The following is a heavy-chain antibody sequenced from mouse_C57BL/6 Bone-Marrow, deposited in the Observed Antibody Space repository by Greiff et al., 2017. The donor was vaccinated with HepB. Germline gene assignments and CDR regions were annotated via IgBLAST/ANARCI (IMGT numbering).Heavy chain of an antibody. CDR1: GFSLTSYG. CDR3: ARPDYYGSSYAFAD. V-gene: IGHV2-6*03. CDR2: IWSDGST. J-gene: IGHJ3*01. Sequence: VKLVESGPGLVAPSQSLSITCTVSGFSLTSYGVHWVRQPPGKGLEWLVVIWSDGSTTYNSALKSRLSISKDNSKSQVFLKMNSLQTDDTAMYYCARPDYYGSSYAFADWGQGTLVTVSA. D-gene: IGHD1-1*01.